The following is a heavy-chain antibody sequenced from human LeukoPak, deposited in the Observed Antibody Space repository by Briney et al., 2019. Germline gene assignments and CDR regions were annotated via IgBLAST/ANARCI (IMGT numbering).Heavy chain of an antibody. CDR2: FYSGGST. V-gene: IGHV4-39*01. CDR1: GGSISSSSYY. CDR3: ARQDIRSHFDY. J-gene: IGHJ4*02. Sequence: PSETLSLTCTVSGGSISSSSYYWGWIRQPPGKGLEWIGSFYSGGSTSKNPSLKSRVTISLDASKNQFSLKLSSVTAADSAAYFCARQDIRSHFDYWGQGTLVTVSS.